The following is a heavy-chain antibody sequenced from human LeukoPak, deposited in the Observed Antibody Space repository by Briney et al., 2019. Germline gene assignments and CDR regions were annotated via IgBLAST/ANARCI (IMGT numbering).Heavy chain of an antibody. V-gene: IGHV3-66*01. Sequence: GGSLRLSCAASGFTVSSNYMSWVRQAPGRGLEWVLVIYSDGRTYYAGSVKGRLTFSRENSKNTCYFQMNSLRAEDTAVNYCARGWGYCSGGSCLDYWGQGTLVTVSS. CDR3: ARGWGYCSGGSCLDY. J-gene: IGHJ4*02. CDR2: IYSDGRT. CDR1: GFTVSSNY. D-gene: IGHD2-15*01.